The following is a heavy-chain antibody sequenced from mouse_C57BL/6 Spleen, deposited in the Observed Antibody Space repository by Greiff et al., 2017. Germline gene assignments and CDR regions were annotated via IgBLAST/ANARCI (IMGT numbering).Heavy chain of an antibody. Sequence: EVMLVESGGGLVKPGGSLKLSCAASGFTFSSYAMSWVRQTPEKRLEWVATISDGGSYTYYPDNVKGRFTISRDNAKNNLYLQMSHLKSEDTAMYYCARGDWVLYYFDYWGQGTTLTVSS. V-gene: IGHV5-4*03. CDR2: ISDGGSYT. D-gene: IGHD4-1*01. J-gene: IGHJ2*01. CDR3: ARGDWVLYYFDY. CDR1: GFTFSSYA.